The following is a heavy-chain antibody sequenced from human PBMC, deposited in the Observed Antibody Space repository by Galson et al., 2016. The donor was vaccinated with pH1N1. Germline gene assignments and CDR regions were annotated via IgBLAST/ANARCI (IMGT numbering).Heavy chain of an antibody. Sequence: SVKVSCKASGYTFTGHYIHWVRQAPGQGLEWIGRLNPSNDVTAYAQNFQGRVTMTRDTSITTVYMELSSLRSDDTAVYYCAKAGAVLRYFDWLFDAFDIWGQGTMVAVSS. J-gene: IGHJ3*02. CDR3: AKAGAVLRYFDWLFDAFDI. CDR2: LNPSNDVT. V-gene: IGHV1-2*06. CDR1: GYTFTGHY. D-gene: IGHD3-9*01.